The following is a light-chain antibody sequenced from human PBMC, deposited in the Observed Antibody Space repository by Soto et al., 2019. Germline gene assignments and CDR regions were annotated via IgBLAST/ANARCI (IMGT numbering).Light chain of an antibody. Sequence: EIVLTQSPDTLSFSPGERANVSCRASQSVTTYLAWYQQKPGQAPRLLIYDASDRATGIPARFSGSGSGTDFTLTISSLEPEDFAVYYCQQRSNWPPSITFGQGTRLEIK. CDR1: QSVTTY. J-gene: IGKJ5*01. CDR2: DAS. CDR3: QQRSNWPPSIT. V-gene: IGKV3-11*01.